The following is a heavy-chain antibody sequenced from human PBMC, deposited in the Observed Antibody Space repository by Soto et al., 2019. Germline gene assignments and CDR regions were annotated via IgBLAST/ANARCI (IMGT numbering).Heavy chain of an antibody. J-gene: IGHJ4*02. D-gene: IGHD3-3*01. V-gene: IGHV3-23*01. CDR1: GFSFGSYA. CDR3: ARWSHLDY. Sequence: GGSLRLSCAASGFSFGSYALSWVRQAPGKGLEWVSTISGSDGKTFYAVSVKGRFSISRDTSQSTLYLQMNSLRADDTAMYYCARWSHLDYWGQGPRVTVSS. CDR2: ISGSDGKT.